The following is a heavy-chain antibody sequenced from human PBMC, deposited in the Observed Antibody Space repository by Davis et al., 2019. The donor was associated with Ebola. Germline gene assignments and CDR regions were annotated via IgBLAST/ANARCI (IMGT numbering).Heavy chain of an antibody. CDR1: GFTFSSYA. Sequence: GESLKISCAASGFTFSSYAMHWVRQAPGKGLEWVAVISYDGSNKYYADSVKGRFTISRDNSKNTLYLQMNSLRAEDTAVYYCARATYDSSGYHYVYYFDSWGQGTLVTVSS. CDR3: ARATYDSSGYHYVYYFDS. J-gene: IGHJ4*02. D-gene: IGHD3-22*01. V-gene: IGHV3-30*04. CDR2: ISYDGSNK.